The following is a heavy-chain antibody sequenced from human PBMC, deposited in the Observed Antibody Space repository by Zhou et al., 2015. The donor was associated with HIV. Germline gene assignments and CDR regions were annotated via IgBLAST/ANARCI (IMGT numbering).Heavy chain of an antibody. D-gene: IGHD3-10*01. CDR2: IIPIFGTA. V-gene: IGHV1-69*01. CDR3: ARPIRELLSDAFDI. Sequence: QVQLVQSEFEVKKPGSSVKVSCKASGGTFSSYAISWVRQAPGQGLEWMGGIIPIFGTANYAQKFQGRVTITADESTSTAYMELSSLRSEDTAVYYCARPIRELLSDAFDIWGQGTMVTVSS. CDR1: GGTFSSYA. J-gene: IGHJ3*02.